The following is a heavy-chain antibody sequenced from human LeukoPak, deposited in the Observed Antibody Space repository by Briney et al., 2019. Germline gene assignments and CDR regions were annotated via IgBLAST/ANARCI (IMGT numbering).Heavy chain of an antibody. CDR1: GFTFSDYY. Sequence: PGGSLRLSCAASGFTFSDYYMSWIRQAPGKGLEWVSYISSSGSTIYYADSVKGRFTISRDNTKNSLYLQMNSLRAEDTAVYYCARDSPQWLVRRAWFDPWGQGTLVTVSS. CDR3: ARDSPQWLVRRAWFDP. CDR2: ISSSGSTI. J-gene: IGHJ5*02. V-gene: IGHV3-11*01. D-gene: IGHD6-19*01.